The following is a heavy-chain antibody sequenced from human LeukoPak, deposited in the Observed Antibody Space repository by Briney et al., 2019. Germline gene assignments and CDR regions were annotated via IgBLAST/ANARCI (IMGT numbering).Heavy chain of an antibody. CDR2: IYTSGST. D-gene: IGHD3-22*01. CDR3: ARGYYYDSSGYYYIGAFDI. Sequence: SETLSLTCTVSGGSISSYYWSWIRQPAGKGLEWIGRIYTSGSTNYNPSLKSRVTMSVDTSKNQFSLKLSSVTAADTAVYYCARGYYYDSSGYYYIGAFDIWGQGTMVTVSS. J-gene: IGHJ3*02. CDR1: GGSISSYY. V-gene: IGHV4-4*07.